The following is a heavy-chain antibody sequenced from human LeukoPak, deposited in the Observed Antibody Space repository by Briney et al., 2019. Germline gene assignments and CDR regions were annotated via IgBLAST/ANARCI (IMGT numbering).Heavy chain of an antibody. V-gene: IGHV4-34*01. J-gene: IGHJ4*02. D-gene: IGHD2-8*01. CDR3: ARGVLVRVYAAFDL. Sequence: SETLSLTCSVYGGSFDEYYWTWIRQSPGKGLERVGEIIHSGRTNYNPSLGSRVSLSVDTSKRQFSLMLTSVTAADTAVYFCARGVLVRVYAAFDLWGQGTLVTVSS. CDR2: IIHSGRT. CDR1: GGSFDEYY.